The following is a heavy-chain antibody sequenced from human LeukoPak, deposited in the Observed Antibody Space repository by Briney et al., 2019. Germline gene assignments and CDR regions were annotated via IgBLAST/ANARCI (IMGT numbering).Heavy chain of an antibody. CDR1: GFTLSTYI. J-gene: IGHJ4*02. D-gene: IGHD6-13*01. CDR3: AKDMLQGAGTNRGYYFDY. V-gene: IGHV3-48*01. Sequence: GGSLRPSCAASGFTLSTYIMNWVRQAPGKGLEWVSYINSGSSTIYYADSVKGRFTISRDNAKNSLYLQMNSLRAEDTALYYCAKDMLQGAGTNRGYYFDYWGQGTLVTVSS. CDR2: INSGSSTI.